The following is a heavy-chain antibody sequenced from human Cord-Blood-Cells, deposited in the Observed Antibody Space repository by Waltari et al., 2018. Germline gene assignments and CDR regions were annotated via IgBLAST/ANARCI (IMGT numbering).Heavy chain of an antibody. Sequence: QLQLQESGPGLVKPSETLSLTCPVSGGSISSSSYYWGWIRQPPGEGLEWIGSIYYSGSTYYNPALKGRVTISVDTSKNQFSLRLSSVTAADTAVYYCARQDIVVVPAAIGYFDYWGQGTLVTVSS. D-gene: IGHD2-2*01. CDR1: GGSISSSSYY. CDR3: ARQDIVVVPAAIGYFDY. V-gene: IGHV4-39*01. J-gene: IGHJ4*02. CDR2: IYYSGST.